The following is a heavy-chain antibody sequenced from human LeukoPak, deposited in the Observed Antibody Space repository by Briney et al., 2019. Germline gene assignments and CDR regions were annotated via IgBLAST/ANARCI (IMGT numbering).Heavy chain of an antibody. CDR2: IYYSGST. Sequence: SETLSLTCTVSGGSISSGGYYWSWIRQHPGKGLEWIGYIYYSGSTYYNPSLKSRVTISVDTSKNQFSLKLSSVTAADTAVYYCGQGGSGSYSTPFDYWGQGTLVTVSS. D-gene: IGHD3-10*01. J-gene: IGHJ4*02. V-gene: IGHV4-31*03. CDR3: GQGGSGSYSTPFDY. CDR1: GGSISSGGYY.